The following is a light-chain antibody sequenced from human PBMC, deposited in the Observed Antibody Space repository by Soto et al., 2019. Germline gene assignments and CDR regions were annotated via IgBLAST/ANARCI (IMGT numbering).Light chain of an antibody. V-gene: IGKV2D-29*02. CDR1: QSLLHITGETF. J-gene: IGKJ5*01. Sequence: DVVMTQTPLSLSVAPGQPASICCKSSQSLLHITGETFLFWYLQKPGQSPQLPIYEVSTRVSGMPDRFSGSGSGTDFILEISRVETDDVGIYNCMQSTQLPPTFGQGTRLGIE. CDR3: MQSTQLPPT. CDR2: EVS.